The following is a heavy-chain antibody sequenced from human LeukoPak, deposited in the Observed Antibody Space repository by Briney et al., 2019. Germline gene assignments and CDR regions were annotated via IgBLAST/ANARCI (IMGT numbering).Heavy chain of an antibody. CDR3: ARGSSGGESIDY. Sequence: SVKVSCKASGGTFSSYTISWVRQAPGQGLEWMGRIIPILGIANYAQKFQGRVTITADKSTSTAYMEPSSLRSEDTAVYYCARGSSGGESIDYWGQGTLVTVSS. V-gene: IGHV1-69*02. J-gene: IGHJ4*02. D-gene: IGHD2-21*01. CDR1: GGTFSSYT. CDR2: IIPILGIA.